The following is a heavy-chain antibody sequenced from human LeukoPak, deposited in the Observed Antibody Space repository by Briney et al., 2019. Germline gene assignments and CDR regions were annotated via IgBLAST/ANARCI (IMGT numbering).Heavy chain of an antibody. J-gene: IGHJ4*02. CDR3: ARAGRHCSSTSCYHGEGYYFDY. D-gene: IGHD2-2*01. V-gene: IGHV3-7*01. Sequence: GGSLRLSCAASGFTFSSYWMNWVRQAPGKGLEWVANIKQDGSEKYYVDSVKGRFTISRDNAKNSLYLQMNSLRAEDTAVYYCARAGRHCSSTSCYHGEGYYFDYWGQGTLVTVSS. CDR1: GFTFSSYW. CDR2: IKQDGSEK.